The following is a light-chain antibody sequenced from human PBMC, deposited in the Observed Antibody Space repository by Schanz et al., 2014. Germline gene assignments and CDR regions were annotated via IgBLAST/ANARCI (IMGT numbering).Light chain of an antibody. Sequence: QSALTQPPSASGSPGQSVTISCNGTSSDVGGYNYVSWYQQHPGKAPKLMIYDVSKRPSGVPDRFSGSKSGNTASLTVSGLQAEDEADYFCAAWDDSLSGVVFGGGTKLTVL. J-gene: IGLJ2*01. CDR3: AAWDDSLSGVV. CDR2: DVS. V-gene: IGLV2-8*01. CDR1: SSDVGGYNY.